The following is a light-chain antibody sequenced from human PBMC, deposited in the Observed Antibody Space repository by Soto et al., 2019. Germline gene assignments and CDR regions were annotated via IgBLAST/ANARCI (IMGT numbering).Light chain of an antibody. CDR3: QKYKSAPLT. CDR1: QGISNY. CDR2: AAS. J-gene: IGKJ4*01. V-gene: IGKV1-27*01. Sequence: DRPMTQSPTSLSASIGDLVTITCRASQGISNYLAWFQQKPGTVPKLMIYAASTLQSGVPSRFSGSGSGTDFTLTISSLQPEDVATYYCQKYKSAPLTLGGGTKVDIK.